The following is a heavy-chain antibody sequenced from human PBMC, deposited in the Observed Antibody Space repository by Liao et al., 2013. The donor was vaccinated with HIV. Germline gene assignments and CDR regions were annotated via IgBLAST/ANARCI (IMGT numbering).Heavy chain of an antibody. V-gene: IGHV4-39*07. CDR1: GGSINSNSYY. D-gene: IGHD6-19*01. Sequence: QLQLQESGPGLVKPSETLSLTCTVSGGSINSNSYYWGWIRQPPGKGLDWIGAIYYSGSTYYGPTLNSRVTISVDTSKNQFSLNLKSMTAADTAVYYCAREGRSSYSSGWYVFDYWGQGTLVTVSS. CDR3: AREGRSSYSSGWYVFDY. J-gene: IGHJ4*02. CDR2: IYYSGST.